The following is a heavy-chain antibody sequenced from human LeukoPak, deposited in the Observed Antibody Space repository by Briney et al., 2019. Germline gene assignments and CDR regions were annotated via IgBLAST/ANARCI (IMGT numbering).Heavy chain of an antibody. J-gene: IGHJ3*02. CDR3: ARGGGWDAFDI. Sequence: DCICRIHTSASTNYTPSLKSRVTISLDTAKNKFSLKLSSVTAADTAVYYCARGGGWDAFDIWGQGTVVTVSS. CDR2: IHTSAST. D-gene: IGHD2-15*01. V-gene: IGHV4-61*02.